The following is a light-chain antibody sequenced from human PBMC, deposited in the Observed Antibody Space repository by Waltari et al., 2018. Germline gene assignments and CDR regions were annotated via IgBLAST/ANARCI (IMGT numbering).Light chain of an antibody. Sequence: QSVLTQPPSASGTPGQRVTISCSGSSSHIGSNYVYWYQQLPGTAPKLLSYRNNQRPSGVPDRFSGSKSGTSASLAISGLRSEDEADYYCAAWDDSLSAWVFGGGTKLTVL. J-gene: IGLJ3*02. CDR2: RNN. CDR1: SSHIGSNY. CDR3: AAWDDSLSAWV. V-gene: IGLV1-47*01.